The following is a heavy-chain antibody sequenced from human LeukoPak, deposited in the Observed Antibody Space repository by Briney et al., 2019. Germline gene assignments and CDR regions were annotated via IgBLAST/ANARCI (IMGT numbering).Heavy chain of an antibody. J-gene: IGHJ6*02. Sequence: SVKVSCKASGGTFSSYAISWVRQAPGQGLEWMGGIIPIFGTANYAQKFQGRVTMTRNTSISTAYMELSSLRSEDTAVYYCARRGYCSGGSCYGGYYYYYGMDVWGQGTTVTVSS. CDR2: IIPIFGTA. CDR1: GGTFSSYA. V-gene: IGHV1-69*05. D-gene: IGHD2-15*01. CDR3: ARRGYCSGGSCYGGYYYYYGMDV.